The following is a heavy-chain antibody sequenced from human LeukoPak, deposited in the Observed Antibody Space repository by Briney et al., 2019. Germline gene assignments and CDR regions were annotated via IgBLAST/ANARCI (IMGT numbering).Heavy chain of an antibody. CDR1: GYSFTSHW. D-gene: IGHD5-18*01. CDR3: ARGAYTYDY. J-gene: IGHJ4*02. Sequence: GESLKISCKGSGYSFTSHWIGWVRQMPGKGLEWMAIIYPGDSDTRYSPPFRGQVTISADKSISTAYLQWSRLQASDTAMYYCARGAYTYDYWGQGTLVTVSS. V-gene: IGHV5-51*01. CDR2: IYPGDSDT.